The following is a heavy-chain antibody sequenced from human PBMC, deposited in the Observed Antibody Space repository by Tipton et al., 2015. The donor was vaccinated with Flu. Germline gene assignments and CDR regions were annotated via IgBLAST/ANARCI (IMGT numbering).Heavy chain of an antibody. CDR1: GDSISSDYH. V-gene: IGHV4-38-2*01. J-gene: IGHJ4*02. D-gene: IGHD3-10*02. CDR3: ARHTGDSVRGIVDY. CDR2: VSRSGST. Sequence: TLSLTCAVSGDSISSDYHWGWIRQFPGKGLEWIGTVSRSGSTIYNPSLKSRVSISVDTSWNQFSLKLSSVTAADTAVYYCARHTGDSVRGIVDYWGQGTLVTVSS.